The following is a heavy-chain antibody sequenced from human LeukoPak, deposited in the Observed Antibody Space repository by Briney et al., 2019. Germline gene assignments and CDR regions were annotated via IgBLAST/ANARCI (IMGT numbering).Heavy chain of an antibody. J-gene: IGHJ4*02. V-gene: IGHV4-39*07. CDR3: ARRGGYSTLH. CDR2: INHSGST. Sequence: SETLSLTCTVSGGSINNTNYYWDWIRQPPGKGLEWIGEINHSGSTNYNPSLKSRVTISVDTSKNQFSLKLSSVTAADTAVYYCARRGGYSTLHWGQGTLVTVSS. CDR1: GGSINNTNYY. D-gene: IGHD6-13*01.